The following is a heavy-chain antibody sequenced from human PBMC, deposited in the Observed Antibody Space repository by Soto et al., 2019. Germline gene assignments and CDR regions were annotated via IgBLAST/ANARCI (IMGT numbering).Heavy chain of an antibody. D-gene: IGHD2-15*01. CDR1: GGSFSGYY. Sequence: SETLSLTCAVYGGSFSGYYWSWIRQPPGKGLEWIGEINHSGSTNYNPSLKSRVTISVDTSKNQFSLKLSSVNAADTAVYYCARGPPYIVVVVAATRYFDDWGQGTLVTVSS. CDR3: ARGPPYIVVVVAATRYFDD. J-gene: IGHJ4*02. CDR2: INHSGST. V-gene: IGHV4-34*01.